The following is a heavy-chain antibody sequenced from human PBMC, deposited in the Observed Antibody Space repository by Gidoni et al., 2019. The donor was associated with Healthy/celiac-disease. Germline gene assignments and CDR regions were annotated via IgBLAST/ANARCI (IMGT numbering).Heavy chain of an antibody. CDR1: GFTFDDYA. J-gene: IGHJ4*02. Sequence: EVQLVESGGGLVQPGRSLRLSCAASGFTFDDYAMHWVLQAPGKGLGWVSGISWNSGSIGYADSVKGRFTISRDNAKNFLYLQMNSLRAEDTALYYCAKDRGDSSSSSGFDYWGQGTLVTVSS. D-gene: IGHD6-13*01. CDR2: ISWNSGSI. V-gene: IGHV3-9*01. CDR3: AKDRGDSSSSSGFDY.